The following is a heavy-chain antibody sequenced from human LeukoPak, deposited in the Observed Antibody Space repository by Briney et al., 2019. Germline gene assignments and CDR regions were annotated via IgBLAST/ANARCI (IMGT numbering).Heavy chain of an antibody. CDR2: ISSSSSYI. V-gene: IGHV3-21*01. Sequence: GRSLRLSCAASGFTFSSYGMHWVRQAPGKGLEWVSSISSSSSYIYYADSVKGRFTISRDNAKNSLYLQMNSLRAEDTAVYYCARVVDCSGGSCHAFDIWGQGTMVTVSS. D-gene: IGHD2-15*01. CDR3: ARVVDCSGGSCHAFDI. CDR1: GFTFSSYG. J-gene: IGHJ3*02.